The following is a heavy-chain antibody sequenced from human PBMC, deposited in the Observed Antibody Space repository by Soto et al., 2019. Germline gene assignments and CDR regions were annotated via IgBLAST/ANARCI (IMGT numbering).Heavy chain of an antibody. V-gene: IGHV4-59*12. J-gene: IGHJ4*02. CDR1: GGSISSYY. D-gene: IGHD6-6*01. Sequence: SETLSLTCTVSGGSISSYYWSWIRQPPGKGLEWIGYIYYSGSTNYNPSLKSRVTISVDTSKNQFSLKLSSVTAADTAVYYCARDPYSSSSYWGQGTLVTVSS. CDR3: ARDPYSSSSY. CDR2: IYYSGST.